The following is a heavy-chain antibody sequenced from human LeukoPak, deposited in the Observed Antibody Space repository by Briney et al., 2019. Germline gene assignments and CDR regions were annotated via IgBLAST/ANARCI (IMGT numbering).Heavy chain of an antibody. CDR1: GFTFNSYS. V-gene: IGHV3-21*01. J-gene: IGHJ3*02. CDR3: ARDLGRSGYSTIDAFDI. D-gene: IGHD3-22*01. Sequence: GGSLRLSCAASGFTFNSYSMHWVRQAPGKGLEWVSSISSSSSYIYYADSVKGRFTISRDNAKNSLYLQMNSLRAQDTAVYYCARDLGRSGYSTIDAFDIWGQGTMVTVSS. CDR2: ISSSSSYI.